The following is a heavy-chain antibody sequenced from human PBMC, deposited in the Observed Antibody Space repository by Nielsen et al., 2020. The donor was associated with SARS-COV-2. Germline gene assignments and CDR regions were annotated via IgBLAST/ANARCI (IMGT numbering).Heavy chain of an antibody. CDR3: AKSVAAHHSNYYYYYYGMDV. V-gene: IGHV3-30*18. J-gene: IGHJ6*02. Sequence: VRQPPGKGLEWVAVISYDGSNKYYADSVKGRFTISRDNSKNTLYLQMNSLRAEDTAVYYCAKSVAAHHSNYYYYYYGMDVWGQGTTVTVSS. CDR2: ISYDGSNK. D-gene: IGHD2-15*01.